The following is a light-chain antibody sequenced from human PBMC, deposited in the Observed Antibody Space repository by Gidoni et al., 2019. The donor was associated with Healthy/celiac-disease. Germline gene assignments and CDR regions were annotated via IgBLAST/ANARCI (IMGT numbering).Light chain of an antibody. J-gene: IGLJ2*01. CDR2: DVS. CDR3: SSYTSSSTLV. CDR1: SSDVGGYNY. Sequence: QSALTQPASVSGSPGQSINISCTGTSSDVGGYNYVSWYQHHPGKAPKLMIYDVSNRPSGVSNRFSGSKSGNTASLTISGLQAEDEADYYCSSYTSSSTLVFGGGTKLTVL. V-gene: IGLV2-14*03.